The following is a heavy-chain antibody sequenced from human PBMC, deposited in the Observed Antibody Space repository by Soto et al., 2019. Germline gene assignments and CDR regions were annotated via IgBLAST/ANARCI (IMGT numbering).Heavy chain of an antibody. CDR3: TVRYSGSYYAFDI. Sequence: GESLKISCAASGFTFSNAWMSWVRQAPGKGLEWVGRIKSKTDGGTTDYAAPVKGRFTISRDDSKNTLYLQMNSLKTEDTAVYYCTVRYSGSYYAFDIWGQGTMVTVSS. D-gene: IGHD1-26*01. V-gene: IGHV3-15*01. CDR1: GFTFSNAW. CDR2: IKSKTDGGTT. J-gene: IGHJ3*02.